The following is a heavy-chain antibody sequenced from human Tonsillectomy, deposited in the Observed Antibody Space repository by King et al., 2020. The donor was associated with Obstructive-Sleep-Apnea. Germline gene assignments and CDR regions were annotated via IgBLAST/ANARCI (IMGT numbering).Heavy chain of an antibody. CDR1: GGSISSSSYY. D-gene: IGHD6-25*01. J-gene: IGHJ6*02. V-gene: IGHV4-39*07. CDR3: ARDVRPKRFYYYGMDV. CDR2: IYYSGST. Sequence: QLQESGPGLVKPSETLSLTCTVSGGSISSSSYYWGWIRQPPGKGLEWIGSIYYSGSTYYNPSLKSRVTISVDTSKNQFSLKLTSVTAADTAVYYCARDVRPKRFYYYGMDVWGQGTTVTVSS.